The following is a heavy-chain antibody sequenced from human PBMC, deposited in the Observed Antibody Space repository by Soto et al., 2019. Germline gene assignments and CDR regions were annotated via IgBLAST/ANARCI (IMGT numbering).Heavy chain of an antibody. CDR1: GFTFSSYS. CDR3: ASDYGLVGWSPFDAFDI. V-gene: IGHV3-21*01. J-gene: IGHJ3*02. D-gene: IGHD2-15*01. Sequence: EVQLVESGGGLVKPGGSLRLSCAASGFTFSSYSMNWVRQAPGKGLEWVSSISSSSSYIYYADSVKGRFTISRDNAKNSLYLQMNSLRAEDTAVYYCASDYGLVGWSPFDAFDIWGQGTMVTVSS. CDR2: ISSSSSYI.